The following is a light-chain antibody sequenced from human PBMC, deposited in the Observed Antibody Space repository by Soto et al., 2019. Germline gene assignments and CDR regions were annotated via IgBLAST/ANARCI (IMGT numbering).Light chain of an antibody. CDR2: DAS. CDR3: QQYNNWPPST. CDR1: QSVGSN. Sequence: EVLMTQSPGTLSVARWEIATLSWTASQSVGSNLAWYQHKPGQAARLLIYDASTSVTGIPARFSGSGSGTEFTLTISSLQSEDFAVYYCQQYNNWPPSTFGQGTRLEIK. J-gene: IGKJ5*01. V-gene: IGKV3-15*01.